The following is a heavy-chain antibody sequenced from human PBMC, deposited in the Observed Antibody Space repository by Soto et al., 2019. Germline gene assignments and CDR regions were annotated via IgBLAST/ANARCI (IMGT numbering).Heavy chain of an antibody. J-gene: IGHJ4*02. CDR1: GFTFSIYW. CDR3: ARNSIFASRYNNY. D-gene: IGHD1-20*01. V-gene: IGHV3-7*05. Sequence: PGGSLRLSCAASGFTFSIYWMSWVRQAPGKGLEWVANIKQDGSEKYYVDSVKGRFTISRDNVKNSLYLQMNSLRAEDTAVYYCARNSIFASRYNNYWGQGTLVTVSS. CDR2: IKQDGSEK.